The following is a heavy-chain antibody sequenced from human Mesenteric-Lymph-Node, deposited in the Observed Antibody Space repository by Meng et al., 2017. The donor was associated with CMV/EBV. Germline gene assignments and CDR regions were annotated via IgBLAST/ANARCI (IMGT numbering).Heavy chain of an antibody. Sequence: GESLKISCAASGFTFSSYAMHWVRQAPGKGLEWVAVISYDGSNKYYADSVKGRFTISRDNSKNTLYLQMNSLRAEDTAVYYCTKGGTRWYYFACWGQGTLVTVSS. D-gene: IGHD2-15*01. V-gene: IGHV3-30*04. CDR3: TKGGTRWYYFAC. CDR2: ISYDGSNK. CDR1: GFTFSSYA. J-gene: IGHJ4*02.